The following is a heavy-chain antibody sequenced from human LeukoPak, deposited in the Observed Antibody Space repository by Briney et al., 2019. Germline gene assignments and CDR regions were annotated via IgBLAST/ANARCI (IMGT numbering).Heavy chain of an antibody. CDR3: AREGFGYCSSTSCLNWFDP. V-gene: IGHV4-34*01. Sequence: PSETLSLTCAVYGGSFSGYYWSWIRQPPGKGLEWIGEINHSGSTNYNPSLKSRVTISVDTSKNQFSLKLSSVTAADTAVYYCAREGFGYCSSTSCLNWFDPWGQGTLVTVSS. CDR2: INHSGST. J-gene: IGHJ5*02. D-gene: IGHD2-2*01. CDR1: GGSFSGYY.